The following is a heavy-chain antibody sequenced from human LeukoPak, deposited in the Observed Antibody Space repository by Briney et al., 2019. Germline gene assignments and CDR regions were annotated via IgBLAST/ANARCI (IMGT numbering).Heavy chain of an antibody. CDR1: GGSISSGDYY. CDR2: IYYSGST. Sequence: SETLSLTCTVSGGSISSGDYYWSWIRQPPGKGLEWIGYIYYSGSTYYNPSLKSRVTISVDTSKNQFSLKLSSVTAADTAVYYCARDRSLPAALNGAFDIWGQGTMVTVSS. J-gene: IGHJ3*02. CDR3: ARDRSLPAALNGAFDI. V-gene: IGHV4-30-4*01. D-gene: IGHD6-25*01.